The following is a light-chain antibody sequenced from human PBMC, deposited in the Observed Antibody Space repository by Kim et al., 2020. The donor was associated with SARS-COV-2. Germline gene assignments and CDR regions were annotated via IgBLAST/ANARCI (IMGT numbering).Light chain of an antibody. CDR3: AAWDDSLNGWV. Sequence: ELTQPPSASGTPGQRVTISCSGSSSNIGSNAVNWYQQLPGTAPKLLIYSNNQPPSGVPDRFSGSKSGTSASLAISGLQSEDEADYYCAAWDDSLNGWVFGGGTQLTVL. CDR1: SSNIGSNA. V-gene: IGLV1-44*01. J-gene: IGLJ3*02. CDR2: SNN.